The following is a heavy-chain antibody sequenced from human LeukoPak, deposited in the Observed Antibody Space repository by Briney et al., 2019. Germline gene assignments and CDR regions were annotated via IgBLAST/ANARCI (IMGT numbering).Heavy chain of an antibody. V-gene: IGHV3-30*02. CDR2: IRYGGSNK. CDR1: GFTFSSYG. Sequence: GGSLRLSCAASGFTFSSYGMHWVRQAPGKGLEWVAFIRYGGSNKYYADSVKGRFTISRDNSKNTLYLQMNSLRAGDTAVYYCAKGSNQLLIDYFDYWGQGTLVTVSS. J-gene: IGHJ4*02. D-gene: IGHD2-2*01. CDR3: AKGSNQLLIDYFDY.